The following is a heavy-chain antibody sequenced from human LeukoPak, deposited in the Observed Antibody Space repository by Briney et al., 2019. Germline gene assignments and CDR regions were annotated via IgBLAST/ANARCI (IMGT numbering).Heavy chain of an antibody. D-gene: IGHD2-15*01. V-gene: IGHV4-59*12. CDR2: VRYSGST. CDR3: ARRRGVVVVAAKYGMDV. CDR1: GGSINNYY. J-gene: IGHJ6*02. Sequence: PSETLSLTCTVSGGSINNYYWSWIRQPPGKELEWLGYVRYSGSTNYNPSLKSRVAISIDTSKNQFSLKLSSVTAADTAVYYCARRRGVVVVAAKYGMDVWGQGTTVTVSS.